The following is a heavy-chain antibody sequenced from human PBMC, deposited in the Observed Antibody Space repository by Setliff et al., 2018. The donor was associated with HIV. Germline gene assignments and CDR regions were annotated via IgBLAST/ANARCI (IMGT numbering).Heavy chain of an antibody. CDR1: GYTFTTYG. Sequence: GASVKVSCKASGYTFTTYGITWVRQAPGQGLEWMGWISGYNGNTNYARELQGRVTMTTDTSTSTADMELSSLRSEDTAVYYCARDDHYYDSGSLYSDWYFDLWGQGTLVTVSS. CDR2: ISGYNGNT. CDR3: ARDDHYYDSGSLYSDWYFDL. D-gene: IGHD3-10*01. J-gene: IGHJ5*02. V-gene: IGHV1-18*01.